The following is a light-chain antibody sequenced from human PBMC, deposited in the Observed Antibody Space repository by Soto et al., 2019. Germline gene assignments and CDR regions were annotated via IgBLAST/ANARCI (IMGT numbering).Light chain of an antibody. V-gene: IGKV3-20*01. CDR1: QSINSNY. Sequence: EIVLTQSPGSLSLSPGERDTLSWRASQSINSNYLAWYQQNPGQAPRLLIYGASSMATGIPDRFSGSGSGTDFTLTISRLEPEDFAVYYCQQYGSSPRTFGQGTKVEIK. J-gene: IGKJ1*01. CDR2: GAS. CDR3: QQYGSSPRT.